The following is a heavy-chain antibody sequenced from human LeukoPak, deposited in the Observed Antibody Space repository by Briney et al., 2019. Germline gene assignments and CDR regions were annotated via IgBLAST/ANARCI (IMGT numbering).Heavy chain of an antibody. D-gene: IGHD6-13*01. V-gene: IGHV1-2*04. CDR2: INPNSGGT. CDR3: ARAAAGTWPDY. J-gene: IGHJ4*02. Sequence: ASVKVSCKASGYTFTGYYMHWVRQAPGQGLEWMGWINPNSGGTNYAQKFQGWDTMTRDTSISTAYMELSRLRSDDTAVYYCARAAAGTWPDYWGQGTLVTVSS. CDR1: GYTFTGYY.